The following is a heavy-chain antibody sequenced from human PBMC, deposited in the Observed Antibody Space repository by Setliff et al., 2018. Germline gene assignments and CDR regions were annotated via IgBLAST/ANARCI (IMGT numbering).Heavy chain of an antibody. D-gene: IGHD6-19*01. J-gene: IGHJ6*03. Sequence: SETLSLTCTVSGGSISSYYWSWIRQPAGKGLEWIGHIYIGGSANCNPSLKSRVTKSIDTSKNQFSLKLNSVTAADMAVYYCAREQWLDPPGYYYMDVWAKGTTVTVSS. CDR3: AREQWLDPPGYYYMDV. V-gene: IGHV4-4*07. CDR2: IYIGGSA. CDR1: GGSISSYY.